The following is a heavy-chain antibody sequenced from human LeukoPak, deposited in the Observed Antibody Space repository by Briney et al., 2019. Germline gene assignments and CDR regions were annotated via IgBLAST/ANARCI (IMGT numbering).Heavy chain of an antibody. Sequence: SETLSLTCTVSGGSISSSSYYWGWIRQPQGKGLEWIGSIYYSGSTYYNPSLKRRVTISVHTSKNQFSLKLSSVTAADTAVYYCVGSGFDFWSGYYPWGQGTLVTVSS. V-gene: IGHV4-39*01. CDR3: VGSGFDFWSGYYP. CDR2: IYYSGST. J-gene: IGHJ5*02. CDR1: GGSISSSSYY. D-gene: IGHD3-3*01.